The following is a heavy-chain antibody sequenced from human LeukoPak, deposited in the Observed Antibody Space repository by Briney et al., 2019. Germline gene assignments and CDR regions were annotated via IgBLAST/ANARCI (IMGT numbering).Heavy chain of an antibody. CDR2: INHSGST. Sequence: GSLRLSCAASGFTFSDYYMSWIRQAPGKGLEWIGEINHSGSTNYNPSLKSRVTISVDTSKNQFSLKLSSVTAADTAVYYCARGRLWRRDGYNKRGPHDAFDIWGQGTMVTVSS. V-gene: IGHV4-34*01. CDR3: ARGRLWRRDGYNKRGPHDAFDI. CDR1: GFTFSDYY. J-gene: IGHJ3*02. D-gene: IGHD5-12*01.